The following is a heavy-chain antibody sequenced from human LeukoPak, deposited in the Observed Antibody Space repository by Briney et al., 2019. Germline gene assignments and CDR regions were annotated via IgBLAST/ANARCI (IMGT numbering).Heavy chain of an antibody. Sequence: ASVKVSCEASGYTFTGYYMHWVRQAPGQGLEWMGWINPNSGGTNYAQKFQGRVTMTRDTSISTAYMELSRLRSDDTAVYYCAVIPRGIVVVTAIHFDYWGQGTLVTVSS. CDR2: INPNSGGT. D-gene: IGHD2-21*02. CDR3: AVIPRGIVVVTAIHFDY. J-gene: IGHJ4*02. CDR1: GYTFTGYY. V-gene: IGHV1-2*02.